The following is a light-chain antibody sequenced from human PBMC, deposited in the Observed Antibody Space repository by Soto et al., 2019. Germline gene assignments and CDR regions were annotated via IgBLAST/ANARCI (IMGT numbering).Light chain of an antibody. Sequence: QAVVTQEPSLTVSPGGTVTLTCGSSTGAVTNGHYPYWFQQKPGQAPRTLIYDTTNRHSWTPARFSGSLLGGEAALTLSGAQPGDEAEYYCLLSYNGPYVFGTGTKVTVL. V-gene: IGLV7-46*01. CDR2: DTT. CDR3: LLSYNGPYV. J-gene: IGLJ1*01. CDR1: TGAVTNGHY.